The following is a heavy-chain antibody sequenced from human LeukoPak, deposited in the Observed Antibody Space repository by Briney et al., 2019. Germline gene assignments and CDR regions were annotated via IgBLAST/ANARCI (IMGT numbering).Heavy chain of an antibody. CDR3: ARQSGFYSNSSYYYYGMDV. J-gene: IGHJ6*02. CDR2: IYYSVST. CDR1: GGSISSSSYY. V-gene: IGHV4-39*01. D-gene: IGHD4-11*01. Sequence: PSETLSLTCTASGGSISSSSYYWVWLPQPPGKEREWSGRIYYSVSTYSHPSLKNRVNISVDTSQIQFSLKLSSVTAADTAVYYCARQSGFYSNSSYYYYGMDVWGQGTTVTVSS.